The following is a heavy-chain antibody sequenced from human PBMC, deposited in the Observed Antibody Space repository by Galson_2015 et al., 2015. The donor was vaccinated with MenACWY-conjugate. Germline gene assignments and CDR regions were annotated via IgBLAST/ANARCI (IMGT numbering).Heavy chain of an antibody. J-gene: IGHJ4*02. CDR1: GFTFSSYA. Sequence: SLRLSCAASGFTFSSYAMHWVRQAPGKGLEYVSGISSNGGTTYYTDSVKGRFTISRDNSKNTLYLQMSSLRAEDTAVYYCVKKMLILCDYWGEGALVSGAS. D-gene: IGHD2-8*01. CDR2: ISSNGGTT. V-gene: IGHV3-64D*06. CDR3: VKKMLILCDY.